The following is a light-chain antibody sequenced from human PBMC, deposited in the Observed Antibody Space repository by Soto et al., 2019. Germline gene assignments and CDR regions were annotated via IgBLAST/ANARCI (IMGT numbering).Light chain of an antibody. CDR3: QQLNGYQLA. J-gene: IGKJ4*01. CDR1: QAMSTY. CDR2: SAS. Sequence: DIQLTQSPSFLSAFVGDTVTITCRASQAMSTYLAWYKQKPGKVHKLLIRSASTLQSGVPPRFSGGGSGTEFTLTISTLQPYDSGIYYCQQLNGYQLAFGGGTNVEIK. V-gene: IGKV1-9*01.